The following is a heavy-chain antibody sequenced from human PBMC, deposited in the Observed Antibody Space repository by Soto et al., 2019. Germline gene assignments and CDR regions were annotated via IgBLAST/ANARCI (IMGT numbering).Heavy chain of an antibody. J-gene: IGHJ4*02. V-gene: IGHV4-38-2*02. CDR3: ARDQYSSSHLVSAY. CDR2: IYHSGST. Sequence: PSETLSLTCVVSGYSISSGYYWGWIRQPPGKGLEWIGSIYHSGSTSYNPSLKSRVTISVDTSRNQFSLKLSSVGAADTAVYYCARDQYSSSHLVSAYWGQGALVTVSS. CDR1: GYSISSGYY. D-gene: IGHD6-13*01.